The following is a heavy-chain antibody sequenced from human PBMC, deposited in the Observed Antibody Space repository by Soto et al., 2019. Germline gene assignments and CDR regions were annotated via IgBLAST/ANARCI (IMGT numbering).Heavy chain of an antibody. Sequence: PSETLSLTCTVSGESISSSDHYWGWVRQSPGEGLEWIGFIYYSGNTYYNPSLKSRVTISVDTSNNQFSLKLSSVTAADTAVYYCTRDAGYFNSVSCYPYNMDVWGQGTTVTVSS. CDR2: IYYSGNT. CDR3: TRDAGYFNSVSCYPYNMDV. D-gene: IGHD2-15*01. CDR1: GESISSSDHY. J-gene: IGHJ6*02. V-gene: IGHV4-39*07.